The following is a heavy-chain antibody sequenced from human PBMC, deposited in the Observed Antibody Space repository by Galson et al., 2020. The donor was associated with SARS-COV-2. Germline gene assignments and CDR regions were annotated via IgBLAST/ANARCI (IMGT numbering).Heavy chain of an antibody. Sequence: TGGSLRLSCAASGFTFDDSAMHWVRPAPGKGLEWVSGINWSSGSIHYADSVKGRFTISRDNAKNSLYLQMNSLRGEDTALYYCARDPAMVRGVILNRNWFDAWGQGTLVIVSS. CDR1: GFTFDDSA. D-gene: IGHD3-10*01. CDR3: ARDPAMVRGVILNRNWFDA. V-gene: IGHV3-9*01. J-gene: IGHJ5*02. CDR2: INWSSGSI.